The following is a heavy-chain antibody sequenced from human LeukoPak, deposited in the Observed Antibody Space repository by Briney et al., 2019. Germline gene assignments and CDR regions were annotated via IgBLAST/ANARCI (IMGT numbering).Heavy chain of an antibody. V-gene: IGHV3-30*02. CDR1: GFTFSSYG. D-gene: IGHD3-22*01. CDR3: ARAKRSSSGYYPYFDY. CDR2: IRYDGSNK. Sequence: GGSLRLSCAASGFTFSSYGMHWVRQAPGKGLEWVAFIRYDGSNKYYADSVKGRFTISRDNSKNTLYLQMNSLRSEDTAVYYCARAKRSSSGYYPYFDYWGQGTLVTVSS. J-gene: IGHJ4*02.